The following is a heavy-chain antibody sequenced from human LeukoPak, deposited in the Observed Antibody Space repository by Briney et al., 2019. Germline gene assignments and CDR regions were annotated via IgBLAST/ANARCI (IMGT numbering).Heavy chain of an antibody. J-gene: IGHJ5*02. CDR2: ISSSSSYI. D-gene: IGHD2-15*01. V-gene: IGHV3-21*01. CDR3: ARGADGVSSNSRGWFDP. Sequence: GGSLRLSCAASGFTFSSYSMNWVRQAPGKGLEWVSCISSSSSYIYYADSVKGRFTISRDNAKNSLYLQMNSLRAEDTAVYYCARGADGVSSNSRGWFDPWGQGTLVTVSS. CDR1: GFTFSSYS.